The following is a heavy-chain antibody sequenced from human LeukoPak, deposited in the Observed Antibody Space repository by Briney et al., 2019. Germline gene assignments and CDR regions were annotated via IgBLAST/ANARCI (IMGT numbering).Heavy chain of an antibody. CDR1: GFTFSSYA. D-gene: IGHD2-2*01. V-gene: IGHV3-23*01. J-gene: IGHJ4*02. CDR2: ISGSGGST. Sequence: GGSLRLSCAASGFTFSSYAMSWVRQAPGKGLEWVSVISGSGGSTYYADSVKGRFTISRDNSKNTLYLQMNSLRAEDTAVYYCAKRAIGYCSSPSCGIDYWGQGTLVTVSS. CDR3: AKRAIGYCSSPSCGIDY.